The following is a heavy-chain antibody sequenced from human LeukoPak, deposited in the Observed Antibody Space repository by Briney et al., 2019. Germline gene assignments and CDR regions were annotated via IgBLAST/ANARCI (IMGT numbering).Heavy chain of an antibody. Sequence: SVKVSCKASGFTFTSSAMQWVRQARGQRLEWIGWIVVGSGNTNYAQKFQERVTITRDMSTSTACMELSSLRSEDTAVYYCAAASSGSYFLHYYYYGMDVWGQGTTVTVSS. D-gene: IGHD1-26*01. CDR1: GFTFTSSA. CDR2: IVVGSGNT. J-gene: IGHJ6*02. CDR3: AAASSGSYFLHYYYYGMDV. V-gene: IGHV1-58*02.